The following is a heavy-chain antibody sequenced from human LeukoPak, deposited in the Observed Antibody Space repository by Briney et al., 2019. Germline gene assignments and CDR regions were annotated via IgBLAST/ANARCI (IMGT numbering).Heavy chain of an antibody. D-gene: IGHD3-3*01. Sequence: SETLSLTCTVSGGSISSGGYSWSWIRQHPGKGLEWIGYIYYSGSTYYNPSLKSRVTISVDTSKNQFSLKLSSVTAADTAVYYCARRQPYDFWSGYYFDPWGQGTLVTVSS. CDR1: GGSISSGGYS. CDR3: ARRQPYDFWSGYYFDP. J-gene: IGHJ5*02. CDR2: IYYSGST. V-gene: IGHV4-31*03.